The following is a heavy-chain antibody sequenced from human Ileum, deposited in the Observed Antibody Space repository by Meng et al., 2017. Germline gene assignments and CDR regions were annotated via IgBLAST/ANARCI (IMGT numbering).Heavy chain of an antibody. CDR2: ISQSGTT. J-gene: IGHJ5*02. V-gene: IGHV4-4*02. D-gene: IGHD3-10*01. CDR3: ATYGSGFTPPLDP. CDR1: GGSISNGKW. Sequence: QVQLQESGPGLVKPSGTLSPTCAVSGGSISNGKWGSWVRQPPGKGLEWIGEISQSGTTNYYPSLNSRVSISLDKANNHLSLTLTSVTAADTAVYYCATYGSGFTPPLDPWGQGILVTVSS.